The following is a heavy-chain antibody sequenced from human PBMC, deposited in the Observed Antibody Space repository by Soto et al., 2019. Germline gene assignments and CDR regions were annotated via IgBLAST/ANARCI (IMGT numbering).Heavy chain of an antibody. CDR1: GGSISSYY. CDR3: ARDLGITMVRGVIYYGMDV. CDR2: IYYSGST. V-gene: IGHV4-59*01. J-gene: IGHJ6*02. D-gene: IGHD3-10*01. Sequence: SETLSLTCTVSGGSISSYYWSWIRQPPGKGLEWIGYIYYSGSTNYNPSLKSRVTISVDTSKNQFSLKLSSVTAADTAVYYCARDLGITMVRGVIYYGMDVWGQGTTVTVSS.